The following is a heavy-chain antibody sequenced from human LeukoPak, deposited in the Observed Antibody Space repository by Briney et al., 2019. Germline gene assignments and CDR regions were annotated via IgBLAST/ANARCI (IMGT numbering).Heavy chain of an antibody. CDR3: AATTISTMVRGIISNGYMDV. V-gene: IGHV3-66*02. Sequence: GGSLRLSCAASGFTVSSNYMSWVRQAPGKGLEWVSIIYSGGNTYYADSVKGRFTISRDNSKNTLYLQMNSLRAEETAVYYCAATTISTMVRGIISNGYMDVWGKGTTVTVSS. CDR1: GFTVSSNY. J-gene: IGHJ6*03. D-gene: IGHD3-10*01. CDR2: IYSGGNT.